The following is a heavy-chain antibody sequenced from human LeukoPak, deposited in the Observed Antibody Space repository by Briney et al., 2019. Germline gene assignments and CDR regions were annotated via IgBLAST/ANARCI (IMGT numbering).Heavy chain of an antibody. Sequence: SETLSLTCTVSGYSISSGYYWGWIRQPPGKGLEWIGSIYHSGSTYYNPSLKSRVTISVDTSKNQFSLKLSSVTAADTAVYYCARATYTIGDLDYWGQGTLVTVSS. CDR2: IYHSGST. V-gene: IGHV4-38-2*02. CDR3: ARATYTIGDLDY. CDR1: GYSISSGYY. J-gene: IGHJ4*02. D-gene: IGHD3-10*01.